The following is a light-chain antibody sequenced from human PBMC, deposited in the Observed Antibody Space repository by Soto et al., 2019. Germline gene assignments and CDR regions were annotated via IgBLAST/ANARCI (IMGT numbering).Light chain of an antibody. CDR1: QSVSNNY. CDR3: QHYDNSRT. J-gene: IGKJ1*01. V-gene: IGKV3-20*01. CDR2: GAS. Sequence: EIVLTQSPGTLSLSPGERATLSCRASQSVSNNYLAWYQQKPGQAPRLLIYGASSRDTGIPDRFSGSGSGTDFTLTISRMEADDFAVYFSQHYDNSRTFGQGTKVEIK.